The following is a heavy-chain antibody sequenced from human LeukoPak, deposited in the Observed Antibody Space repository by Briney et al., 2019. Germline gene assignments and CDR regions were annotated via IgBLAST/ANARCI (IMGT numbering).Heavy chain of an antibody. V-gene: IGHV4-4*07. CDR3: ARDQELGY. CDR2: IYTREGT. Sequence: PSETLSLTCSVSGASITSYYWNWIRQPAGKGLEWIGRIYTREGTNYNPSLKSRVTISVDTSKNQFSLKLTSLTAADAAVYYCARDQELGYWGRGTLVTTSS. J-gene: IGHJ4*02. CDR1: GASITSYY. D-gene: IGHD2-15*01.